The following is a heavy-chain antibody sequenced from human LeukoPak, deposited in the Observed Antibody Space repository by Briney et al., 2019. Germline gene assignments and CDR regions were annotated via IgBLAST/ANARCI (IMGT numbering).Heavy chain of an antibody. D-gene: IGHD1-7*01. J-gene: IGHJ4*02. V-gene: IGHV4-4*07. CDR1: GGSISSYY. CDR3: ARDRGNWNYPLDY. CDR2: IYTSGST. Sequence: KPSETLSPPCTVSGGSISSYYWSWIRQPAGKGLEWVWRIYTSGSTNYNPSLKSRVTMSVDTSKNQFSLKLSSVTAADTAVYYCARDRGNWNYPLDYWGQGTLVTVSS.